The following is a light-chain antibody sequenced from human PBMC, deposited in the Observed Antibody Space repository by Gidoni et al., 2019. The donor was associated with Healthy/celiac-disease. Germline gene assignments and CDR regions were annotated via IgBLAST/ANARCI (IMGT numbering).Light chain of an antibody. CDR1: QSVSSSY. Sequence: IVLTQSPGTLSLSPGERATLSCRASQSVSSSYLAWYQQKPGQAPRLLIYGASSRATGIPDRFSRSGSGTDFTLTISRLEPEDFAVYSCQQYGSSPLTFGPGTKVDIK. V-gene: IGKV3-20*01. CDR2: GAS. CDR3: QQYGSSPLT. J-gene: IGKJ3*01.